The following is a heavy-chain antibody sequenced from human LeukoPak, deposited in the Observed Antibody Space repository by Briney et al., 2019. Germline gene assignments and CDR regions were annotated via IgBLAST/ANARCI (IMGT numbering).Heavy chain of an antibody. CDR1: GFTFSNYY. J-gene: IGHJ4*02. D-gene: IGHD1-20*01. CDR2: INSDGRDT. V-gene: IGHV3-74*01. Sequence: GGSLRLSCAASGFTFSNYYVHWVRQPPGKGLAWVSRINSDGRDTGYVDSVKGRFTISRDNAKNTVYLQMNSLRAEDTAVYYCATFGFNWNLGYWGQGTLVTVSS. CDR3: ATFGFNWNLGY.